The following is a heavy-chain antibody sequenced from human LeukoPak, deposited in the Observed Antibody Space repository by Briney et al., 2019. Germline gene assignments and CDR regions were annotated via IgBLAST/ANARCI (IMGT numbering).Heavy chain of an antibody. CDR3: ATKNY. Sequence: GKVLEWVAVISYDASNKYYADSVKGRFTISRDNSKNTLYLQMNSLRAEDTAVYYCATKNYWGQGTLVTVSS. V-gene: IGHV3-30*03. J-gene: IGHJ4*02. CDR2: ISYDASNK.